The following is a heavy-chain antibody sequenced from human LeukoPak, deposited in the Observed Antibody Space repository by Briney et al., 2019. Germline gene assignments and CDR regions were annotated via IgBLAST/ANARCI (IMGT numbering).Heavy chain of an antibody. J-gene: IGHJ4*02. CDR2: INPNSGGT. V-gene: IGHV1-2*02. D-gene: IGHD6-19*01. CDR1: GYTFTGYY. Sequence: GASVKASCKASGYTFTGYYMHWVRQAPGQGLEWMGWINPNSGGTSYAQKFQGRVTMTRDTSISTAYMELSRLRSDDTAVYYCARDGPGSGWPDYWGQGTLVTVSS. CDR3: ARDGPGSGWPDY.